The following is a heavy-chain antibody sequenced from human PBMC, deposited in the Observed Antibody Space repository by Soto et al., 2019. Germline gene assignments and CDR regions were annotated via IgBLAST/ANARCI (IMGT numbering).Heavy chain of an antibody. D-gene: IGHD3-10*01. CDR2: IYYSGST. Sequence: SETLSLTCTVPGGSISSSSYYWGWIRQPPGKGLEWIGSIYYSGSTYYNPSLKSRVTISVDTSKNQFSLKLSSVTAADTAVYYCARHIHGSGITKEDWFDPWGQGTLVTVS. CDR1: GGSISSSSYY. V-gene: IGHV4-39*01. CDR3: ARHIHGSGITKEDWFDP. J-gene: IGHJ5*02.